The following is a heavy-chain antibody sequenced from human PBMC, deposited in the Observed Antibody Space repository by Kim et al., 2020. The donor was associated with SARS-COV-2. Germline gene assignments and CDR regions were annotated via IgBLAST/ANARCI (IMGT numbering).Heavy chain of an antibody. V-gene: IGHV3-33*01. CDR3: ARDSYGDYQMDY. Sequence: YYADSVKGRFTISRDNSKNTLYVQMNSLRAEDTAVYYCARDSYGDYQMDYWGQGTLVTVSS. J-gene: IGHJ4*02. D-gene: IGHD4-17*01.